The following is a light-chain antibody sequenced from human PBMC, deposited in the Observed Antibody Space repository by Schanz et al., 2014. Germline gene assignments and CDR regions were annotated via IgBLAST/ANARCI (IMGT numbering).Light chain of an antibody. J-gene: IGKJ3*01. CDR2: GAS. Sequence: DIVLTQSPATLSLSPGERATLSCRASQSVSSYLAWYQHIPGQAPRLLIYGASSRATGIPDRFSGSGSGTDFTLTINRLEPEDFAVYYCQQYGSAPPFTFGPGTKVEIK. V-gene: IGKV3-20*01. CDR1: QSVSSY. CDR3: QQYGSAPPFT.